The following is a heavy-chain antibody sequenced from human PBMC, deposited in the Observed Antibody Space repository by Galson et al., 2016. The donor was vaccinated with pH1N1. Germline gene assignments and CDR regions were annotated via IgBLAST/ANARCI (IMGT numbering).Heavy chain of an antibody. Sequence: SLRLSCAASRFTFDDYAMHWVRQAPGKSLEWVSRISWNSGSIAYVDSVKGRFTISRDNAKNSLCLQMNSLRAEDTAVYYCTRAVGSYPSFWGQGTLVTASS. J-gene: IGHJ4*02. V-gene: IGHV3-9*01. D-gene: IGHD1-26*01. CDR2: ISWNSGSI. CDR1: RFTFDDYA. CDR3: TRAVGSYPSF.